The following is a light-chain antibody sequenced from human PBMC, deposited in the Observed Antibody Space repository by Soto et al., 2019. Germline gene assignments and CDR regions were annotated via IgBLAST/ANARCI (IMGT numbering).Light chain of an antibody. V-gene: IGLV2-23*01. CDR2: EGS. J-gene: IGLJ2*01. CDR3: CSYAGSSTYVV. Sequence: QSALTQPASVSGSPGQSITISCTGTSSDVGSYNLVSRYQQHPGKAPKLMTYEGSKRPSGVSNRFSGSKSGNTASLTISGLQAEDEADYYCCSYAGSSTYVVFGGGTKLPVL. CDR1: SSDVGSYNL.